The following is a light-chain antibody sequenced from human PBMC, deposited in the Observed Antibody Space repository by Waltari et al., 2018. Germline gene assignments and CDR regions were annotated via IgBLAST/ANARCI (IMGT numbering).Light chain of an antibody. CDR1: SGHSSNI. J-gene: IGLJ3*02. Sequence: QLVLTQSPSASASLGASVKLTCTLDSGHSSNIIAWLQQRPEKGPRYLMKVNSDGSHPKGAEVPARFSGSSSGAERYLTISNVQSEDEADYYCQTGGHGTWVFGGGTTLTVL. CDR2: VNSDGSH. CDR3: QTGGHGTWV. V-gene: IGLV4-69*01.